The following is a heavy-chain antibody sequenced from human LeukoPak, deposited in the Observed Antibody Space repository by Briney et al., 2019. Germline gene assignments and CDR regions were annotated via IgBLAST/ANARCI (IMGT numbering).Heavy chain of an antibody. CDR1: GYTFTSYD. J-gene: IGHJ4*02. CDR2: MNPNSGNT. CDR3: ARTAILYGDVNLDY. D-gene: IGHD4-17*01. V-gene: IGHV1-8*01. Sequence: GASVTVSFKASGYTFTSYDINWVRQATGQGREWMGWMNPNSGNTGYAQKFQGRVTMTRNTSISTAYMELSSLRSEDTAVYYCARTAILYGDVNLDYWGQGTLVTVSS.